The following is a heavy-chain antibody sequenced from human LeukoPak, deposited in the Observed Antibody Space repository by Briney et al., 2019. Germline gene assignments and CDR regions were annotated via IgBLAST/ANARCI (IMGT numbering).Heavy chain of an antibody. CDR3: ARGRAGGSGSYYVARDYYYMDV. D-gene: IGHD1-26*01. CDR2: INHSGST. Sequence: SETLSLTCAVYGGSFSGYYWSWIRQPPGKGLEWIGEINHSGSTNYNPSLKSRVTISVDTSKNQFSLKLSSVTAADTAVYYCARGRAGGSGSYYVARDYYYMDVWGKGTTVTVSS. J-gene: IGHJ6*03. CDR1: GGSFSGYY. V-gene: IGHV4-34*01.